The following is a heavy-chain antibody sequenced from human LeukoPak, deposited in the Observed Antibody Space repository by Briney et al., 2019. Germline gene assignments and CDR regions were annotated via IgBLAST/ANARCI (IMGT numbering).Heavy chain of an antibody. V-gene: IGHV3-7*01. CDR2: IKQDGSEK. CDR3: ARDSSFLGMGY. Sequence: GGSLRLSCAASGFTFSSYWMSWVRQAPGKGLEGVANIKQDGSEKYYVDSVKGRFTISRDNAKNSLYRQMNSLRVEDTAVYYCARDSSFLGMGYWGQGTLVTVSS. CDR1: GFTFSSYW. D-gene: IGHD7-27*01. J-gene: IGHJ4*02.